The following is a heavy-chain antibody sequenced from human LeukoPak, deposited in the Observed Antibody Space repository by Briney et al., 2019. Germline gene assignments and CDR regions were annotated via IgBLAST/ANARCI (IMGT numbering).Heavy chain of an antibody. Sequence: ASVKVSCKASGYTFTTHGISWVRQAPGQGLEWMGWISAYNGNTNDAQKLQGRVTMTTDTSTSTAYMELRSLRSDDTAVYYCARGGTYYYDSSGYYEALDYWGQGTLVTVSS. CDR3: ARGGTYYYDSSGYYEALDY. CDR1: GYTFTTHG. J-gene: IGHJ4*02. CDR2: ISAYNGNT. V-gene: IGHV1-18*01. D-gene: IGHD3-22*01.